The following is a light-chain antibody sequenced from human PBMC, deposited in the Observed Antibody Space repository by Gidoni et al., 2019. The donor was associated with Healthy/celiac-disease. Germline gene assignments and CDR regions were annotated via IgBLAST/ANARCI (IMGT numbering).Light chain of an antibody. CDR1: QGLLHSNGYNY. CDR2: LGS. J-gene: IGKJ1*01. V-gene: IGKV2-28*01. CDR3: MQALQTPRT. Sequence: DIAMTQSPLSLPVTPGEPASISCRSSQGLLHSNGYNYLDWYLQKPGQSPQLLIYLGSNRASGVPDRFSGSGSGTDFTLKISRVEAEDVGVYYCMQALQTPRTFGQGTKVEIK.